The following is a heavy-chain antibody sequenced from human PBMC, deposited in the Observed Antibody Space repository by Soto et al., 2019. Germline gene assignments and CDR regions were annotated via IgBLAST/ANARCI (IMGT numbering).Heavy chain of an antibody. V-gene: IGHV3-66*01. D-gene: IGHD1-26*01. CDR1: GFTVSSNY. CDR2: IYSGGST. Sequence: GGSLRLSCAASGFTVSSNYMSWVRQAPGKGLEWVSVIYSGGSTYYADSVKGRFTISRDNSKNTLYLQMNSLRAEDTAVYYCARDRVGATYYGMDVWGQGTTVTVSS. J-gene: IGHJ6*02. CDR3: ARDRVGATYYGMDV.